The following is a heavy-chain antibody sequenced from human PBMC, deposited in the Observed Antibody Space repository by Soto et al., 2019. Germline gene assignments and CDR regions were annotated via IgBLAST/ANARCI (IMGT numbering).Heavy chain of an antibody. CDR2: ISGSGGST. CDR1: GFTFSSYA. V-gene: IGHV3-23*01. J-gene: IGHJ6*02. CDR3: AKQHVTIFGVVIHYYYGMDV. D-gene: IGHD3-3*01. Sequence: GGSLRLSCAASGFTFSSYAMSWVRQAPGKGLEWVSAISGSGGSTYYADSVKGRFTISRDNSKNTLYLQMNSLRAEDTAVYYCAKQHVTIFGVVIHYYYGMDVWGQGTTVTVSS.